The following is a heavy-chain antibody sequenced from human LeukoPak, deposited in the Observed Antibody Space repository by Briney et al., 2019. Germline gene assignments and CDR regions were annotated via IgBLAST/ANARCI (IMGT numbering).Heavy chain of an antibody. CDR1: GGSFSGYY. J-gene: IGHJ4*02. V-gene: IGHV4-34*01. Sequence: SETLSLTCAVYGGSFSGYYWSWIRQPPGKGLEWIGEINHSGSTNYNPSLKSRVTISVDTSKNQFSLKLSSVTAADAAVYYCARHWGEMATILSLFDYWGQGTLVTVSS. CDR3: ARHWGEMATILSLFDY. D-gene: IGHD5-24*01. CDR2: INHSGST.